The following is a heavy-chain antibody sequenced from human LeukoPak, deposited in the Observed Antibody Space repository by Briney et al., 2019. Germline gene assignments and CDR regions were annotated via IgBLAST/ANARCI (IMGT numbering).Heavy chain of an antibody. D-gene: IGHD3-10*01. CDR1: GFTFSSYA. V-gene: IGHV3-23*01. CDR3: AKDTRGSDGFDY. CDR2: ISGSGGST. Sequence: GGSLRLSCAASGFTFSSYAMSWVRQAPGKGLEWVSAISGSGGSTYYADSVKGRFTISRDNSKNTLYLQMNSLRAKDTAVYYCAKDTRGSDGFDYWGQGTLVTVSS. J-gene: IGHJ4*02.